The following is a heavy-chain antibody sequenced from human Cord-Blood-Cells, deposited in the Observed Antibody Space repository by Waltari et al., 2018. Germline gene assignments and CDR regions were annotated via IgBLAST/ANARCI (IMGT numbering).Heavy chain of an antibody. J-gene: IGHJ3*02. CDR2: IHHSGIT. CDR1: GGSIRSSNW. V-gene: IGHV4-4*02. Sequence: QVQLQESGPGLVKLSGTLSLTCAVSGGSIRSSNWWIWVSQPQRQGFEWIGEIHHSGITNYNPSLRSRVTISVDKSKNQFSLKLSSVTAADTAVYYCARGGSLYCSGGSCYSDAFDIWGQGTMVTVSS. CDR3: ARGGSLYCSGGSCYSDAFDI. D-gene: IGHD2-15*01.